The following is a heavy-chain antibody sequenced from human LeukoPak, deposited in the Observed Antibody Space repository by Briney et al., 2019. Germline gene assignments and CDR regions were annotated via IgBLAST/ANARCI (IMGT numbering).Heavy chain of an antibody. J-gene: IGHJ6*02. CDR2: ISSSGSTM. D-gene: IGHD3-10*01. Sequence: GGSLRLSCAASGFTFSSYEMNWVRQAPGKGLEWVSYISSSGSTMYYADSVKGRFTISRDNAKNSLYLQMNSLRAEDTAVYYCARFVTYGSGSYYGDGMDVWGQGTTVTVSS. V-gene: IGHV3-48*03. CDR3: ARFVTYGSGSYYGDGMDV. CDR1: GFTFSSYE.